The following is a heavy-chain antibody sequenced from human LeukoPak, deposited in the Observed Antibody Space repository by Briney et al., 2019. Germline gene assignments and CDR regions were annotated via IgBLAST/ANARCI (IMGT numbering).Heavy chain of an antibody. D-gene: IGHD2-2*01. V-gene: IGHV4-30-2*01. CDR2: IYHSGST. CDR3: ARGSRPTVVVPASAFDY. Sequence: PSETLSLTCTVSGGSIGIDDYYWTWIRQPPGKGLEWIGYIYHSGSTYYNPSLKSRVTISVDRSKNQFSLKLSSVTAADTAVYYCARGSRPTVVVPASAFDYWGQGTLVTVSS. J-gene: IGHJ4*02. CDR1: GGSIGIDDYY.